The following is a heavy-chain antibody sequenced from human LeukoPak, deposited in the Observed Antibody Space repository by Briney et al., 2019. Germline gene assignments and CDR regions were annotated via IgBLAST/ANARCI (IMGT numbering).Heavy chain of an antibody. J-gene: IGHJ6*02. V-gene: IGHV3-23*01. Sequence: GGSLRLSCAASGFTFSTYAMSWVRQAPGKGLEWVSGISVSGDFTNYADSVRGRFTIYRDNSKNTLHLQMNSLRVEDTAVYYCAKRRRSSGSYYLYDMDVWGQGTTVTVSS. D-gene: IGHD1-26*01. CDR2: ISVSGDFT. CDR3: AKRRRSSGSYYLYDMDV. CDR1: GFTFSTYA.